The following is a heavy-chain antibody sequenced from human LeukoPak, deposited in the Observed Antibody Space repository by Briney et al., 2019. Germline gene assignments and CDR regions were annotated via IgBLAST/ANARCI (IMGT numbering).Heavy chain of an antibody. Sequence: PGGSLRLSCAASGFTFSDYWIHWVRQAPGKGLVWVSRINTDGSITNYADSVKGRFSISRDNAKNTLYLQMSSLRAEDTAVYYCARDRGPRTGFMVREAYDYWGQGTLDTVSS. J-gene: IGHJ4*02. CDR2: INTDGSIT. CDR1: GFTFSDYW. D-gene: IGHD3-10*01. V-gene: IGHV3-74*01. CDR3: ARDRGPRTGFMVREAYDY.